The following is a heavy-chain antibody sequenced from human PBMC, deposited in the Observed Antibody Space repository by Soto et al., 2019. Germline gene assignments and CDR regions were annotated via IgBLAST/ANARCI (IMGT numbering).Heavy chain of an antibody. Sequence: GGSLRLSCTASGFTFRDYAMSWVRQAPGKGLEWVGFIRSKAYGGTTDYAASVKARFTISRDDSKSIAYLQMNSLKTEDTAVYYCIRGATHYYYYGMDVWGQGTTVTVSS. J-gene: IGHJ6*02. CDR1: GFTFRDYA. D-gene: IGHD5-12*01. CDR3: IRGATHYYYYGMDV. V-gene: IGHV3-49*04. CDR2: IRSKAYGGTT.